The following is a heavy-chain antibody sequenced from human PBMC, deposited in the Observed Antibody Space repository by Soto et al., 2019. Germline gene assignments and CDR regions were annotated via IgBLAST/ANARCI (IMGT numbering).Heavy chain of an antibody. CDR3: ARVGGSGWNFDS. Sequence: PSETLSLTCTVSGGSISSTSYYWGWIRQPPGEGLEWIGYIYYSGSTNYNPSLKSRVTISVDTSKNQFSLKLNSMTAADTAIYYCARVGGSGWNFDSWGQGILVTVSS. CDR1: GGSISSTSYY. D-gene: IGHD6-19*01. V-gene: IGHV4-39*07. CDR2: IYYSGST. J-gene: IGHJ4*02.